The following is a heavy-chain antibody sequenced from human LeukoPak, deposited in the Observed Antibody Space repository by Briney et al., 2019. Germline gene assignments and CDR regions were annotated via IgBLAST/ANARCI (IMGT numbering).Heavy chain of an antibody. D-gene: IGHD4-17*01. CDR3: ARDGYGDYIFDY. CDR2: IYYSGST. J-gene: IGHJ4*02. V-gene: IGHV4-59*01. CDR1: GGSISSYY. Sequence: SETLSLTCTVSGGSISSYYWSWIRQPPGKGLEWIGYIYYSGSTNYNPSLKSRVTISVDTSKNQLSLKLSSVTAADTAVYYCARDGYGDYIFDYWGQGTLVTVSS.